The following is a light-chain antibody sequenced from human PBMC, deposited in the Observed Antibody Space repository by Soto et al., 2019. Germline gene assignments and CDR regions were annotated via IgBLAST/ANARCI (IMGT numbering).Light chain of an antibody. CDR1: QSVRSN. CDR3: QQSNNWRSIT. Sequence: EIVMTQSPATLSVSPGGRATLSFRASQSVRSNLAWYQQKPGQAPRLLIFDASTRATGIPARFSGSGSGTEFTLSISSLQSEDFAVYYCQQSNNWRSITFGQGTRLEIK. J-gene: IGKJ5*01. V-gene: IGKV3-15*01. CDR2: DAS.